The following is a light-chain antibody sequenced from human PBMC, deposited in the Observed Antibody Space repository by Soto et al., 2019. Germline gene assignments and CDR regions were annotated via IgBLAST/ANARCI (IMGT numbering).Light chain of an antibody. J-gene: IGKJ1*01. Sequence: DIQMTQSPSSLSASIGDRVTIFCRASQGVSTDLAWFQQKPGKAPRSLIYAASNLQSGVPSRFSGSGSGTEFTLTISSLQPDDFATYYCQQYNSYSTFGQGTKVEIK. CDR3: QQYNSYST. CDR2: AAS. CDR1: QGVSTD. V-gene: IGKV1-16*01.